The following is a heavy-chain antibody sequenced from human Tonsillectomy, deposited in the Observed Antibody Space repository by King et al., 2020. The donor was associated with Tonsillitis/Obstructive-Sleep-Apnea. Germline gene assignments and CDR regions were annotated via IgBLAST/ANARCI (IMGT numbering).Heavy chain of an antibody. CDR2: INPSGGST. D-gene: IGHD2-2*01. V-gene: IGHV1-46*01. Sequence: VQLVQSGAEVKKPGASVKVSCKASGYTFTSYYMHWVRQAPGQGLEWMGIINPSGGSTSYAQKFQGRVTMTRDTSTSTVYMELSSLSSEDTAVYYCARLYCSSTSCYGWYFDYWGQGTLVTVSS. CDR1: GYTFTSYY. CDR3: ARLYCSSTSCYGWYFDY. J-gene: IGHJ4*02.